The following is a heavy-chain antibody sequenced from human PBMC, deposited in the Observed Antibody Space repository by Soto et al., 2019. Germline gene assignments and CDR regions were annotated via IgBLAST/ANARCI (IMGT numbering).Heavy chain of an antibody. CDR2: ISSNGFNT. CDR1: GLNLDSPYSHG. J-gene: IGHJ4*01. CDR3: VSWVSAHFDY. Sequence: PGGSLRLSCTASGLNLDSPYSHGLTWVRQSPGMGPEWVSTISSNGFNTHYAESVQSRFTISKDASRNTVHLHMNSLRADDTATYFCVSWVSAHFDYWGHGTPVTVSS. V-gene: IGHV3-23*01. D-gene: IGHD2-8*01.